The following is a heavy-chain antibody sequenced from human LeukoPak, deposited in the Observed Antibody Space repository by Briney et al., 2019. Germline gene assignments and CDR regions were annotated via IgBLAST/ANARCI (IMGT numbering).Heavy chain of an antibody. V-gene: IGHV3-11*01. D-gene: IGHD3-22*01. CDR2: ISSSGSTI. CDR1: GFTFSDYY. J-gene: IGHJ4*02. Sequence: GGSLRLSCAASGFTFSDYYMSWIRQAPGKGLEWVSYISSSGSTIYYADSVKGRFTISRDNAKNSLYLQMNSLRAEDTTVYYCAREAKGYDSSGPFDYWGQGTLVTVSS. CDR3: AREAKGYDSSGPFDY.